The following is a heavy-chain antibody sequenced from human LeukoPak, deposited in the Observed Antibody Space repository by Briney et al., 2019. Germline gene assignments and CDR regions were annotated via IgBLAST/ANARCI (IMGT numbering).Heavy chain of an antibody. CDR3: AKSWASSYYYYYMDV. CDR1: GFTFSSYG. CDR2: ISGSGGST. D-gene: IGHD6-13*01. Sequence: GGSLRLSCAASGFTFSSYGMHWVRQAPGKGLEWVSAISGSGGSTYYADSVKGRFTISRDNSKNTLYLQMNSLRAEDTAVYYCAKSWASSYYYYYMDVWSKGTTVTVSS. V-gene: IGHV3-23*01. J-gene: IGHJ6*03.